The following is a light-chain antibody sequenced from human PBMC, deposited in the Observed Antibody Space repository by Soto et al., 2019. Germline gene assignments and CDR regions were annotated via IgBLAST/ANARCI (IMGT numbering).Light chain of an antibody. CDR2: GAS. V-gene: IGKV3-20*01. Sequence: EIVLTQSPGTLSFSPGERATLSCRASQSIASSYLTWYQHKPGQAPRLLIYGASSRATGIPDRFSGSGSGTDVTLTISRLEPEDFAVYYCQQYGSSSYTFGQGTQLAIK. CDR1: QSIASSY. CDR3: QQYGSSSYT. J-gene: IGKJ2*01.